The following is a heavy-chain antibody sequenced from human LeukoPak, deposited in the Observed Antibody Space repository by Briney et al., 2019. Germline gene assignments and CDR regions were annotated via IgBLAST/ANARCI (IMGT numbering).Heavy chain of an antibody. V-gene: IGHV4-59*01. CDR3: ARTGLTSDY. D-gene: IGHD1-14*01. CDR2: IYYSGST. Sequence: SETLSLTCTVSGGSISSYYGSWIRQPPGKGLEWNGYIYYSGSTNYNPSLKSRVTISVDTSKNQFSLKLSSVNSADTAVYYCARTGLTSDYWGQGTLVTVSS. CDR1: GGSISSYY. J-gene: IGHJ4*02.